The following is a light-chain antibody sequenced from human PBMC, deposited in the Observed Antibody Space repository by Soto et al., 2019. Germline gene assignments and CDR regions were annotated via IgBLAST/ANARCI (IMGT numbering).Light chain of an antibody. V-gene: IGLV3-21*02. J-gene: IGLJ3*02. Sequence: SYELTQPPSVSVAPGQTARITCGGNNIGSKSVHWYQQKPGQAPVLVVYGDSARPSGIPERFSGSKSGNTASLTISGLQAEDEADYYCCSYAGSYSLVFGGGTKVTVL. CDR2: GDS. CDR3: CSYAGSYSLV. CDR1: NIGSKS.